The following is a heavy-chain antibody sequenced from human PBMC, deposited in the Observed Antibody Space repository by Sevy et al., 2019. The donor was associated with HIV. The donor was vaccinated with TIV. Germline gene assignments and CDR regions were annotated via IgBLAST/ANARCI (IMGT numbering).Heavy chain of an antibody. D-gene: IGHD6-19*01. CDR3: AREGGHTSAWTQGNY. Sequence: GGSLRLSCAASGFSFSTHAMHWVRQAPGKGLDWVALISYDGTAKYDADSVKGRFTVSRNDSKNTLYLQMNSLRPEDSAVYYCAREGGHTSAWTQGNYWGQGTQVTVSS. CDR2: ISYDGTAK. CDR1: GFSFSTHA. V-gene: IGHV3-30-3*01. J-gene: IGHJ4*02.